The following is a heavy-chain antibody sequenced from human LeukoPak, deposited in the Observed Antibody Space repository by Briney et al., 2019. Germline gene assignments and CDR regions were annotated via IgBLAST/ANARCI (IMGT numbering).Heavy chain of an antibody. CDR3: SQGLLS. CDR1: GFTFSSYG. J-gene: IGHJ5*02. CDR2: ISYDGSKK. V-gene: IGHV3-30*02. Sequence: GGSLRLSCAASGFTFSSYGMHWVRQAPGKGLQWVAFISYDGSKKHCADSVQGRCTISRDNSKNTLSLQLNSLRPDDTAVFYCSQGLLSWGQGTLLTVAA.